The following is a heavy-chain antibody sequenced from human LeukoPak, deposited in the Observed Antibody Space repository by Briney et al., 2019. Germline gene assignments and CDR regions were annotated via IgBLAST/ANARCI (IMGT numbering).Heavy chain of an antibody. CDR1: GGSISSYY. V-gene: IGHV4-59*01. CDR2: IYYSGST. CDR3: ARARRDGYNLGPDY. J-gene: IGHJ4*02. Sequence: SETLSLTCTVSGGSISSYYWSWIRQPPGKGLEWIGYIYYSGSTNYNPSLKSRVTISVDTSKNQFSLKLSSVTAADTAVYYCARARRDGYNLGPDYWGQGTLVTVSS. D-gene: IGHD5-24*01.